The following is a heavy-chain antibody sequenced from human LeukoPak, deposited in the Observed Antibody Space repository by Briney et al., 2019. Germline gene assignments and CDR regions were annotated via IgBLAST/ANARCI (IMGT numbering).Heavy chain of an antibody. J-gene: IGHJ4*02. V-gene: IGHV3-53*01. CDR1: GLTFSSYW. D-gene: IGHD1-7*01. CDR3: ARAELLGANFDY. Sequence: GGSLRLSCAASGLTFSSYWMSWVRQAPGKGLEWVSVIYSGGSTYYADSVKGRFTISRDNSKNTLYLQMNSLRAEDTAVYYCARAELLGANFDYWGQGTLVTVSS. CDR2: IYSGGST.